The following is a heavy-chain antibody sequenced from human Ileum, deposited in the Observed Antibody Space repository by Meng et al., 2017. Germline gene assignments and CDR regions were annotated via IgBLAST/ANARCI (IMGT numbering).Heavy chain of an antibody. CDR1: GASLNSGGYY. D-gene: IGHD5-18*01. CDR3: ARVLTAGPFDF. Sequence: VQLQESGPGLVKPSQTLSLTCTVSGASLNSGGYYSSWIRQHPGKGLEWIGYIYYSGTAYYNPSLKSRASISLDTSKNQFSLQLSSVTAADTAVYYCARVLTAGPFDFWGQGMLVTVSS. CDR2: IYYSGTA. V-gene: IGHV4-31*03. J-gene: IGHJ4*02.